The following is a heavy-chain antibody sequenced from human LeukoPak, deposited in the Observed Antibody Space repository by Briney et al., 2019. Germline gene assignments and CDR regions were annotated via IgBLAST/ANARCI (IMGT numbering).Heavy chain of an antibody. V-gene: IGHV4-34*01. J-gene: IGHJ6*03. CDR1: GGSFSGYY. CDR3: ARVRGYYYYMDV. CDR2: INHSGST. Sequence: SETLSLTCAVYGGSFSGYYWSWIRQPPGKGLEWIGEINHSGSTNYNPSLKSRVTLSVDTSKNQFSLKLSSVTAADTAVYYCARVRGYYYYMDVWGKGTTVTVSS. D-gene: IGHD3-10*01.